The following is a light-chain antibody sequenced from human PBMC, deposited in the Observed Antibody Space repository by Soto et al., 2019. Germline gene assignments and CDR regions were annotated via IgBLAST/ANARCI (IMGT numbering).Light chain of an antibody. CDR1: SSDVGSYNR. Sequence: QSVLTQPPSVSGSPGQSVTISCTGTSSDVGSYNRLSWYQQPPGTAPKLIMYEVNTRPSGVPDRFSGSKSGSTASLTISGLQAEAEADYYCSLYISGSTYVFGTGTKLTVL. J-gene: IGLJ1*01. CDR2: EVN. CDR3: SLYISGSTYV. V-gene: IGLV2-18*01.